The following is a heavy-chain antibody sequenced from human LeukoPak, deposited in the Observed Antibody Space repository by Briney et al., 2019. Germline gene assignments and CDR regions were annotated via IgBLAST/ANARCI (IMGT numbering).Heavy chain of an antibody. J-gene: IGHJ4*02. CDR1: GFTFSNYG. CDR3: ARNGYKASGDY. Sequence: GRSLRLSCAASGFTFSNYGMHWVRQAPGKGLEWMAVIWYDGSNKYYADSVKGRFTISRDNSKNTLYLQMNSLRAEDTAVYYCARNGYKASGDYWGQGTLVTVSS. V-gene: IGHV3-33*01. CDR2: IWYDGSNK. D-gene: IGHD1-14*01.